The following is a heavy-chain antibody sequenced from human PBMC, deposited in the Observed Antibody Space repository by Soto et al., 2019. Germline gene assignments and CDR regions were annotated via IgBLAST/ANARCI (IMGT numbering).Heavy chain of an antibody. Sequence: QVQLVQSGAEVKKPGASVKVSCKASGYTFTTHGISWVRQAPGQGLEWMGWVSGDNGHTYYAQSLQGRVTMTTGTSTNTAYLELRSLRSSDTAVYYCARDLGYCRTGTCYREWFDPWGQGTLVTVSS. CDR1: GYTFTTHG. V-gene: IGHV1-18*01. CDR3: ARDLGYCRTGTCYREWFDP. D-gene: IGHD2-2*01. J-gene: IGHJ5*02. CDR2: VSGDNGHT.